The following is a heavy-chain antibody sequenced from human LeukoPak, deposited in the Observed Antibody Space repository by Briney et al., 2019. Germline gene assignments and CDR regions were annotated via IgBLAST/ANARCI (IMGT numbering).Heavy chain of an antibody. CDR1: GFTFSSYW. CDR3: ARDPGLLPVSYYGMDV. Sequence: PGGSLRLYCAASGFTFSSYWMSWVRQAPGKGLEWVANIKQDGSEKYYVDSVKGRFTISRDNAKNSLYLQMNSLRAEDTAVYYCARDPGLLPVSYYGMDVWGQGTTVTVSS. J-gene: IGHJ6*02. D-gene: IGHD1-26*01. V-gene: IGHV3-7*01. CDR2: IKQDGSEK.